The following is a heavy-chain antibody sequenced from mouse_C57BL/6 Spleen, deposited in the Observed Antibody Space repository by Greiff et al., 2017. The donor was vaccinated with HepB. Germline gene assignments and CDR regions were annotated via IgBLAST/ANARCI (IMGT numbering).Heavy chain of an antibody. V-gene: IGHV7-3*01. Sequence: EVKLMESGGGLVQPGGSLSLSCAASGFTFTDYYMSWVRQPPGKALEWLGFIRNKANGYTTEYSASVKGRFTISRDNSQSILYLQMNALRAEYSATYYCARMGLYFDYWGQGTTLTVSS. CDR2: IRNKANGYTT. J-gene: IGHJ2*01. D-gene: IGHD4-1*01. CDR1: GFTFTDYY. CDR3: ARMGLYFDY.